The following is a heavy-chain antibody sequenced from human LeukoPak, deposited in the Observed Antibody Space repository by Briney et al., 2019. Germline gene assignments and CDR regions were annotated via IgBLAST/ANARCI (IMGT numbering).Heavy chain of an antibody. CDR1: GFTFSSYG. CDR2: ISCDGRNK. Sequence: GGSLRLSCAASGFTFSSYGMHWVRQAPGKGLEWVAVISCDGRNKYYADSVKGRFTISRDDSKSTVYLQTNSLRVEDTAVYYCAKGGVATVDYFDYWGQGTLVTVSS. V-gene: IGHV3-30*18. J-gene: IGHJ4*02. CDR3: AKGGVATVDYFDY. D-gene: IGHD5-12*01.